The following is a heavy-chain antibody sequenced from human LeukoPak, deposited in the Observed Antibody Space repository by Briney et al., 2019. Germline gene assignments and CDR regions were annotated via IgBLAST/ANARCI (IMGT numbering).Heavy chain of an antibody. CDR2: IYHSGST. CDR3: ARVYPDYGDPLRDYYYMDV. V-gene: IGHV4-4*02. J-gene: IGHJ6*03. Sequence: PSGTLSLTCAVSGGSISSSNWWSWVRQPPGKGLEWIGEIYHSGSTNYNPSLKSRVTISVDKSKNQFSLKLSSVTAADTAVYYCARVYPDYGDPLRDYYYMDVWGKGTTVTVSS. D-gene: IGHD4-17*01. CDR1: GGSISSSNW.